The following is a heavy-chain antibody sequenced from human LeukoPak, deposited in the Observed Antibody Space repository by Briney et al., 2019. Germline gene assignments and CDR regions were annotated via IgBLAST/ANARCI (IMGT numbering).Heavy chain of an antibody. CDR1: GGTFSSYA. D-gene: IGHD3-22*01. CDR3: ARAGITMIVVSSYGMDV. J-gene: IGHJ6*02. V-gene: IGHV1-18*01. Sequence: GASVKVSCKASGGTFSSYAISWVRQAPGQGLEWMGWISAYNGNTNYAQKLQGRVTMTTDTSTSTAYMELRSLSSDDTAVYYCARAGITMIVVSSYGMDVWGQGTTVTVSS. CDR2: ISAYNGNT.